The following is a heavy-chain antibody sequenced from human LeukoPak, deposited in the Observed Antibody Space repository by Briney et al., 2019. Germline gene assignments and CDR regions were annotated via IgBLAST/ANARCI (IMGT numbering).Heavy chain of an antibody. CDR1: GFTFSSYW. Sequence: GGSLRLSCAASGFTFSSYWMSWVRQAPGKGLEWVANINQDGSGEYYVDSVKGRFTISRDNAKNSLHLQMNSLRAEDTAVYYCARDRVTNSYDYYGMDVWGQGTTVTVSS. CDR3: ARDRVTNSYDYYGMDV. D-gene: IGHD2-8*01. V-gene: IGHV3-7*03. CDR2: INQDGSGE. J-gene: IGHJ6*02.